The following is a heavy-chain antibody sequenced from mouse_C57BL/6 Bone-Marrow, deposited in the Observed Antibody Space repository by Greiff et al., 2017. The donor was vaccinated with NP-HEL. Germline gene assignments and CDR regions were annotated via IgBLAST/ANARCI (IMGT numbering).Heavy chain of an antibody. CDR3: ASFYNSNYDAMDY. J-gene: IGHJ4*01. D-gene: IGHD2-5*01. CDR1: GYPFTDYY. Sequence: QVQLQQSGAELVRPGASVKLSCKASGYPFTDYYIKWVKQRPGQGLEWIARIYTGSGNTYYNEKFKGKATLTGEICASTAYMQLSRLTSEDSAVYFCASFYNSNYDAMDYWGQGYAVAVYS. V-gene: IGHV1-76*01. CDR2: IYTGSGNT.